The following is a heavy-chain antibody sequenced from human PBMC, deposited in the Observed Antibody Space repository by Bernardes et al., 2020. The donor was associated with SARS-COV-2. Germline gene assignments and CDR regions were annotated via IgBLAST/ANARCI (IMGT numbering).Heavy chain of an antibody. D-gene: IGHD3-3*01. CDR2: ITGRGTST. J-gene: IGHJ6*02. CDR1: GFTFSSHA. CDR3: AKVQAIFWIRPYNSAMDV. V-gene: IGHV3-23*01. Sequence: GGSLRLSCAASGFTFSSHAMSWVRQAPGKGLEWVSTITGRGTSTYYIDSVKGRFTISKDNSKNTVYLQMNNLRAEDTAIYFCAKVQAIFWIRPYNSAMDVWGQGTTVTVSS.